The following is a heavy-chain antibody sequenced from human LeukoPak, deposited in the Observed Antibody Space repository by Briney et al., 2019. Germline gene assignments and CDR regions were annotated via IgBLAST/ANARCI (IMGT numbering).Heavy chain of an antibody. V-gene: IGHV1-46*01. J-gene: IGHJ4*02. CDR1: GYTFTSYY. D-gene: IGHD3-9*01. CDR2: INPSGGST. CDR3: ARESNLPTGYYDILTGYSLFDY. Sequence: ASVKVSCKASGYTFTSYYMHWVRQAPGQGLEWMGIINPSGGSTSYAQKFQGRVTMTRDTSTSTVYMELSSLRSEDTAVNYCARESNLPTGYYDILTGYSLFDYWGQGTLVTVSS.